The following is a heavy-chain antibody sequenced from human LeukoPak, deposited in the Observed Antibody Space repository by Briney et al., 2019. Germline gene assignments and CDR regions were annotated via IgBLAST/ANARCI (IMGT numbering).Heavy chain of an antibody. D-gene: IGHD6-25*01. Sequence: ASVKVSCKASGYTFTSYGISWVRQAPGQGLEWMGIINPSGGSTGYAQKFQGRVTMTRDTSTSTVYMELNSLRSDDTAVYHCARALPHVRSGYYYYYMDVWGKGTTVTIPS. CDR1: GYTFTSYG. V-gene: IGHV1-46*01. CDR3: ARALPHVRSGYYYYYMDV. CDR2: INPSGGST. J-gene: IGHJ6*03.